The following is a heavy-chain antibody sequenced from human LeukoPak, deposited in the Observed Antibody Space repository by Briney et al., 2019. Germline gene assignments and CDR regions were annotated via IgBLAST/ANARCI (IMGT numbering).Heavy chain of an antibody. D-gene: IGHD2-21*02. CDR2: IYTSGST. J-gene: IGHJ6*02. CDR1: GGSISSSSYY. V-gene: IGHV4-61*02. CDR3: ARDRLCGGDCYSRGYGMDV. Sequence: PSETLSLTCTVSGGSISSSSYYWSWIRQPAGKGLEWIGRIYTSGSTNYNPSLKSRVTMSVDTSKNQFSLKLSSVTAADTAVYYCARDRLCGGDCYSRGYGMDVWGQGTTVTVSS.